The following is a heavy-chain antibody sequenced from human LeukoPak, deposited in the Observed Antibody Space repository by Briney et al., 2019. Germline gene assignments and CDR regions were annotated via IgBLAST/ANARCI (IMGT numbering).Heavy chain of an antibody. Sequence: SETLTLTCTVSGGSISSYYWSWIRQPPGKGLEGMGYINYSGSTNYNPSLKSRGTISVDTTKNKFSLQLSSVTTADTPVDYCSSDYGGTSLYYVIYLDDWGKGTPVTVSS. CDR1: GGSISSYY. CDR2: INYSGST. CDR3: SSDYGGTSLYYVIYLDD. J-gene: IGHJ6*03. V-gene: IGHV4-59*01. D-gene: IGHD4-23*01.